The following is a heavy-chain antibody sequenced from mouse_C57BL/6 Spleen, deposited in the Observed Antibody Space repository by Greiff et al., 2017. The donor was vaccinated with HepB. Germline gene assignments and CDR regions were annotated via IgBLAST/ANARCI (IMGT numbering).Heavy chain of an antibody. CDR2: IYPGSGST. V-gene: IGHV1-55*01. CDR3: ARGLRLPFAY. CDR1: GYTFTSYW. J-gene: IGHJ3*01. D-gene: IGHD3-2*02. Sequence: VKLVESGAELVKPGASVKMSCKASGYTFTSYWITWVKQRPGQGLEWIGDIYPGSGSTNYNEKFKSKATLTVDTSSSTAYMQLSSLTSEDSAVYYCARGLRLPFAYWGQGTLVTVSA.